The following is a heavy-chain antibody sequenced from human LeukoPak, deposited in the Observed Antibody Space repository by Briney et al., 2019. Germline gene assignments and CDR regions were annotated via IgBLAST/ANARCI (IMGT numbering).Heavy chain of an antibody. CDR3: TRPCAGDCTDDY. V-gene: IGHV3-73*01. CDR2: IRSKANNYAT. Sequence: GGSLRLSCAASGFIFSDSAMHWVRQASGKGLEWVGRIRSKANNYATTYAASVKGRFTISRDDSKNTAYLQMNSLKIEDTAVYYCTRPCAGDCTDDYWGQGTLVTVSS. CDR1: GFIFSDSA. J-gene: IGHJ4*02. D-gene: IGHD2-21*02.